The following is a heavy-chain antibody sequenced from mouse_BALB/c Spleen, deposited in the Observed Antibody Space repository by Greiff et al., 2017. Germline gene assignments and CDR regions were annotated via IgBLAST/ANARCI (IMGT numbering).Heavy chain of an antibody. V-gene: IGHV1-31*01. D-gene: IGHD1-1*01. CDR3: ARDYYGSSRFDD. Sequence: VQLKESGPELVKPGASVKISCKASGYSFTGYYMHWVKQSHVKSLEWIGRINPYNGATSYNQNFKDKASLTVDKSSSTAYMELHSLTSEDSAVYYCARDYYGSSRFDDWGQGTTLTVSS. CDR1: GYSFTGYY. J-gene: IGHJ2*01. CDR2: INPYNGAT.